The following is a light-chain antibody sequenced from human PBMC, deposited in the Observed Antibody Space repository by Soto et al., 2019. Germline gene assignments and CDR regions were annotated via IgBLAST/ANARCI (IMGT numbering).Light chain of an antibody. V-gene: IGKV3-11*01. Sequence: EIVLTQSPATLSLSPGERATLSCRASQSVSSYLAWYQQKPGQAPRLLIYDASNRATGIPARFSGSGSGTDFALTISSLETEGFAVYYCQQRELTFGGGTKVEIK. CDR2: DAS. CDR3: QQRELT. J-gene: IGKJ4*01. CDR1: QSVSSY.